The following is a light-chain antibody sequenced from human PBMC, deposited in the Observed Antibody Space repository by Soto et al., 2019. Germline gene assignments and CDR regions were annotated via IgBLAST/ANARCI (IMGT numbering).Light chain of an antibody. V-gene: IGKV1-5*03. CDR2: KAS. CDR3: QQSYSTPYT. Sequence: DVQMTQSPSTLSASVGDRVTITCRASQSISGWLAWYQQRPGTAPKLMIYKASTLETGVPSRFSGSGSGTEFTLTISSLQPEDFATYYCQQSYSTPYTFGQGTKLEIK. CDR1: QSISGW. J-gene: IGKJ2*01.